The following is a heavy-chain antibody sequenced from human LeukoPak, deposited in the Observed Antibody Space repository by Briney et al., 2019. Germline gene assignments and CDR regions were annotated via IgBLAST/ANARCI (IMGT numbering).Heavy chain of an antibody. V-gene: IGHV4-61*02. J-gene: IGHJ3*02. CDR3: ARGIGTSYDSSRDAFDM. D-gene: IGHD3-22*01. Sequence: PSETLSLTCTVSAGSISSGDYYWSWIRQPAGKGLEWIGRIYSPGTNYNYNPSLKSRVTISIDTSKNQFSLKLTSVTAAGTAVYYCARGIGTSYDSSRDAFDMWGQGTMVTVSS. CDR1: AGSISSGDYY. CDR2: IYSPGT.